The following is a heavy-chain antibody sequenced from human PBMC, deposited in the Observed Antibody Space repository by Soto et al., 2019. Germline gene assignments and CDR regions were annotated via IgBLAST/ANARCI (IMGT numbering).Heavy chain of an antibody. CDR3: ASHGWLSH. V-gene: IGHV1-2*05. CDR1: GDTRIGYY. CDR2: IKPNNGGT. J-gene: IGHJ4*02. Sequence: ASVKVSCKASGDTRIGYYLHCVRQAPVQWLEWMGRIKPNNGGTHYAQKFEGRLTMTRDTSINTAYMELSSLRSDDTGVYYCASHGWLSHWGQGTLVTVSS. D-gene: IGHD5-12*01.